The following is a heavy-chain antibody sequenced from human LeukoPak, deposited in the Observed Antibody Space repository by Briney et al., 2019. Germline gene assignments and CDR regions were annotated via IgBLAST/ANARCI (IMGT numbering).Heavy chain of an antibody. D-gene: IGHD6-19*01. Sequence: TGGSLRLSCAASGFTFSSYAMSWVRQAPGKGLEWVSAISGSAGSTCYADSVRGRFTISRDNSKSTLYLQMNSLRADDTAVYYCAKDWAGYWYFDLWGRGTLVTVSS. CDR3: AKDWAGYWYFDL. CDR1: GFTFSSYA. V-gene: IGHV3-23*01. CDR2: ISGSAGST. J-gene: IGHJ2*01.